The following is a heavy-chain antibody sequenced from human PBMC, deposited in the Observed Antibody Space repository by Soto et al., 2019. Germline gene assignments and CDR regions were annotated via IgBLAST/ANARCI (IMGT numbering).Heavy chain of an antibody. V-gene: IGHV1-18*01. J-gene: IGHJ6*03. CDR2: ISAYNGNT. D-gene: IGHD5-18*01. CDR1: GYTFTSYG. CDR3: ARDRGSYGYLISFSSYYYYYMDV. Sequence: ASVKVSCKASGYTFTSYGISWVRQAPGQGLEWMGWISAYNGNTNYAQKLQGRVTMTTDTSTSTAYMELRSLRSDDTAVYYCARDRGSYGYLISFSSYYYYYMDVWGKGTTVTVSS.